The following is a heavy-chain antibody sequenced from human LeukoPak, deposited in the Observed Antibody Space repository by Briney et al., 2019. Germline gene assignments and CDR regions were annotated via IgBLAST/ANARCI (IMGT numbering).Heavy chain of an antibody. D-gene: IGHD2-21*01. CDR2: ITTYTGDT. V-gene: IGHV1-18*01. CDR3: ARDVEIVSYYGMDV. Sequence: ASVKVSCKASGYSFINYGINWVRQAPEQGLEWMGWITTYTGDTNYAQKFQGRVTMTTDASTSTVYMELRSLRSDDTAVYYCARDVEIVSYYGMDVWGQGTTVTVSS. J-gene: IGHJ6*02. CDR1: GYSFINYG.